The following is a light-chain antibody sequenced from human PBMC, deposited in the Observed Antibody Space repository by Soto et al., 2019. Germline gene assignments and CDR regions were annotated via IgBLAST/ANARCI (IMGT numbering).Light chain of an antibody. CDR3: SSYTSSNSLV. CDR2: EVS. Sequence: QSVLTQPASVSGSPGQSITISCTGSSSDVGGYNYVSWYQQHPGKAPKLMIYEVSNRPSGISNRFSGSKSGNTASLTLSGLQAEDEADYYCSSYTSSNSLVFGGGTKVTVL. V-gene: IGLV2-14*01. J-gene: IGLJ2*01. CDR1: SSDVGGYNY.